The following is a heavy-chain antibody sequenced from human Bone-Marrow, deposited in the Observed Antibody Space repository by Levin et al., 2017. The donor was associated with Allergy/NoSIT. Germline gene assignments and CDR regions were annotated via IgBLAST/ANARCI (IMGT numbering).Heavy chain of an antibody. CDR2: INTDTGHP. V-gene: IGHV7-4-1*02. CDR1: GYTFTSYA. Sequence: GESLKISCKASGYTFTSYAMNWVRQAPGQGLEWMGWINTDTGHPTYAQGFIGRFVFSLDTSVSTAYLQISSLEAEDTAVYYCVISTTVVYYYMDVWGKGTTVTVSS. CDR3: VISTTVVYYYMDV. D-gene: IGHD4-17*01. J-gene: IGHJ6*03.